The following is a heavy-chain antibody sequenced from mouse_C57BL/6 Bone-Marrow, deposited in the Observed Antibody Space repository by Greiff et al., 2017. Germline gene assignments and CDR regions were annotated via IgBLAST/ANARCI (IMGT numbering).Heavy chain of an antibody. V-gene: IGHV1-80*01. CDR3: ARGGDYYGPAWFAY. J-gene: IGHJ3*01. CDR1: GYAFSSYW. CDR2: IYPGDGDT. D-gene: IGHD1-1*01. Sequence: QVHVKQSGAELVKPGASVKISCKASGYAFSSYWMNWVKQRPGKGLEWIGQIYPGDGDTNYNGKFKGKATLTADKSSSTAYMQLSSLTSEDSAVYFCARGGDYYGPAWFAYWGQGTLVTVSA.